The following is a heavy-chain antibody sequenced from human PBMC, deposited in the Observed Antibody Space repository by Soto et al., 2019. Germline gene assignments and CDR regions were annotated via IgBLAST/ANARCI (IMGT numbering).Heavy chain of an antibody. V-gene: IGHV1-3*01. CDR2: INAGNGNT. CDR1: GYTFTSDA. Sequence: QVQLVQSGAEVKKPGASVKVSCKASGYTFTSDAMHGVRQAPGQRLEWMGWINAGNGNTKYSQKFQGRVTITRDTSASTAYMELSSLRSEDTAVYYCARDPSSSWPLYNWFDPWGQGTLVTVSS. J-gene: IGHJ5*02. CDR3: ARDPSSSWPLYNWFDP. D-gene: IGHD6-13*01.